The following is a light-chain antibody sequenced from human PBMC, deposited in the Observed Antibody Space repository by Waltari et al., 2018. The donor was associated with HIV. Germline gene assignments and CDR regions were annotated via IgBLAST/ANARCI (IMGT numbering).Light chain of an antibody. V-gene: IGLV2-11*01. J-gene: IGLJ1*01. CDR2: DVS. CDR3: CSYAGSYRYV. Sequence: PGQSVTISCTGTSSDVGAYNYVSWYQQHPGKAPKLMIYDVSKRPSGVPDRFSGSKSGNTASLTISGLQAEDEADYYCCSYAGSYRYVFGTGTKVTVL. CDR1: SSDVGAYNY.